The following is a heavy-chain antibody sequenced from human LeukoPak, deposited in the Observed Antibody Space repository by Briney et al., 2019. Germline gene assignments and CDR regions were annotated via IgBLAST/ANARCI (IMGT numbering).Heavy chain of an antibody. Sequence: PSETLSLTCSASGGSITSGRYYWTWIRQYPEKGLEWIGYSYYSGSTHFKPSLKSRAAISLDKSKNQFSLNLTSATAADTAVYYCARATYDLLTGYYLDSWGQGTLVTVSS. V-gene: IGHV4-31*03. CDR1: GGSITSGRYY. CDR2: SYYSGST. J-gene: IGHJ4*02. CDR3: ARATYDLLTGYYLDS. D-gene: IGHD3-9*01.